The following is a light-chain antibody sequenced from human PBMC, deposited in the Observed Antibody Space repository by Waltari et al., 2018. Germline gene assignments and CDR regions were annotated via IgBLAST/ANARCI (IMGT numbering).Light chain of an antibody. V-gene: IGLV3-1*01. J-gene: IGLJ2*01. Sequence: SYELTQPPSVYVSPGQTAIITCSGDKRADRYVCWYKYKSGQSPFLVIYQDTKRPSGIPERFYGSNSGNRATLTISGTQAIDEADYYCKAWDSSTVVFGGGTKLTVL. CDR3: KAWDSSTVV. CDR1: KRADRY. CDR2: QDT.